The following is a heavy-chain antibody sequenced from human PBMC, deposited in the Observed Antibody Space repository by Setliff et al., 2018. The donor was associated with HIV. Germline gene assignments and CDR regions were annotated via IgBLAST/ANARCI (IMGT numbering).Heavy chain of an antibody. V-gene: IGHV4-34*01. Sequence: SETLSLTCAVYGRSLSIYFWTWIRQSPGKGLEWIGEIDHGGSPTYNPSFKSRVSISLDTANKQFSLTLNSLTAADSALYFCAGGLPKYNFRLFDSWGQGTLVTVSS. CDR3: AGGLPKYNFRLFDS. D-gene: IGHD1-1*01. CDR1: GRSLSIYF. CDR2: IDHGGSP. J-gene: IGHJ5*01.